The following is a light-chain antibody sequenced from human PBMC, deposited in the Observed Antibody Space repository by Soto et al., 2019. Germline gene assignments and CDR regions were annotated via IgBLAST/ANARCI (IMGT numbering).Light chain of an antibody. CDR1: QGIRNA. Sequence: DIQMTQSPSSLSASVGDRVTITCRASQGIRNALGWYQQKPGKAPKRLIYAASSLQSGVPSRFSGSGSGTEFTLTISSLQPEDFATYYCLQNNSYPPTFGQGTKVEIK. CDR3: LQNNSYPPT. J-gene: IGKJ1*01. CDR2: AAS. V-gene: IGKV1-17*01.